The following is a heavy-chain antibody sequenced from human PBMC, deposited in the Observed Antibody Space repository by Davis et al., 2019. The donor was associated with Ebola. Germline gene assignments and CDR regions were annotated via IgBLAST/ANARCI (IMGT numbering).Heavy chain of an antibody. CDR3: ARRGRGRDGYNYGWFDP. V-gene: IGHV4-39*01. J-gene: IGHJ5*02. Sequence: PGGSLRLSCTVSGGSISSSSYYWGWIRQPPGKGLEWIGSIYYSGSTYYNPSLKSRVTISVDTSKNQFSLKLSSVTAADTAVYYCARRGRGRDGYNYGWFDPWGQGTLVTVSS. CDR1: GGSISSSSYY. D-gene: IGHD5-24*01. CDR2: IYYSGST.